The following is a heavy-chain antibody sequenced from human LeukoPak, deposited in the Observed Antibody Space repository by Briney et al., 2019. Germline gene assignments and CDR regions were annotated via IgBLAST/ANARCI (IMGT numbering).Heavy chain of an antibody. V-gene: IGHV3-21*01. D-gene: IGHD3-22*01. Sequence: PGGSLRLSCAASGFTVSSNYMSWVRQAPGKGLEWVSSISSSSSYIYYADSVKGRFTISRDNAKNSLYLQMNSLRAEDTAVYYCARWPDYYDSSGYYDYWGQGTLVTVSS. CDR3: ARWPDYYDSSGYYDY. J-gene: IGHJ4*02. CDR2: ISSSSSYI. CDR1: GFTVSSNY.